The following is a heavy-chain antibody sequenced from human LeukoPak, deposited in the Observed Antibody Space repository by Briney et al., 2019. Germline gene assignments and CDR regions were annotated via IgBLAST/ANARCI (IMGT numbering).Heavy chain of an antibody. CDR1: GGSISSYY. D-gene: IGHD4-23*01. V-gene: IGHV4-59*01. CDR2: IYYSGST. CDR3: ARFRDYGGNSGLNY. J-gene: IGHJ4*02. Sequence: SETLSLTCTVSGGSISSYYWSWIRQPPGKGLEWIGYIYYSGSTNYNPSLKSRVTISVDTSKNQISLKLSSVTAADTAVYYCARFRDYGGNSGLNYWGQGTLVTVSS.